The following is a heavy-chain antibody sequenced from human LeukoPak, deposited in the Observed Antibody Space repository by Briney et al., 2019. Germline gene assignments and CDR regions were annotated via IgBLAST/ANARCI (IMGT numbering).Heavy chain of an antibody. D-gene: IGHD2-21*01. J-gene: IGHJ5*02. CDR3: ARHFRLVVENWFDP. Sequence: SETLSLTCSVSGGSIISSNWWGWIRQPPGKGLEWIGEIFQSGETDYNPSLRSRVIISINKSKNQFSLQLNSVTAADTAIYYCARHFRLVVENWFDPWGQGTLVTVSS. CDR1: GGSIISSNW. CDR2: IFQSGET. V-gene: IGHV4/OR15-8*02.